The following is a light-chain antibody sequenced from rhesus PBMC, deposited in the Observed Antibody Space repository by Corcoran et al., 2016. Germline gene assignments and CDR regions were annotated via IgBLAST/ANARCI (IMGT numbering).Light chain of an antibody. J-gene: IGKJ3*01. CDR1: QSISIW. V-gene: IGKV1-22*01. CDR2: KAS. CDR3: LQYSSSPFT. Sequence: DIQMTQSPSSLSAPVGDTVTITCRASQSISIWLDWYQQKPGKFPKLRIYKASSLQSGVPSRFSGSGAGTDFTLPFSSLQPEYFATYYCLQYSSSPFTFGPGTKLDIK.